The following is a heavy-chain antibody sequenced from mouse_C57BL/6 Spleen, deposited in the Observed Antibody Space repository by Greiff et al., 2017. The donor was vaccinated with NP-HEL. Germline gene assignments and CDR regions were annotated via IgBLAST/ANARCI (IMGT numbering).Heavy chain of an antibody. J-gene: IGHJ3*01. CDR1: GYTFTSYW. V-gene: IGHV1-64*01. CDR3: ASYYDYSFAY. Sequence: VQLQQPGAELVKPGASVKLSCKASGYTFTSYWMHWVKQRPGQGLEWIGMIHPNSGSTNYNEKFKSKATLTLDKSSSTAYMQLSSLTSEDSAVYYCASYYDYSFAYWGQGTLVTVSA. D-gene: IGHD2-4*01. CDR2: IHPNSGST.